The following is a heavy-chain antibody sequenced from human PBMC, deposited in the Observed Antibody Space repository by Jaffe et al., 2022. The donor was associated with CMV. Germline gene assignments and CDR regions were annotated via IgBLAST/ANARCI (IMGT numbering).Heavy chain of an antibody. CDR1: GGSISSYY. V-gene: IGHV4-4*07. CDR2: IYTSGST. Sequence: QVQLQESGPGLVKPSETLSLTCTVSGGSISSYYWSWIRQPAGKGLEWIGRIYTSGSTNYNPSLKSRVTMSVDTSKNQFSLKLSSVTAADTAVYYCARNGQWLVPQLGTDDWFDPWGQGTLVTVSS. CDR3: ARNGQWLVPQLGTDDWFDP. J-gene: IGHJ5*02. D-gene: IGHD6-19*01.